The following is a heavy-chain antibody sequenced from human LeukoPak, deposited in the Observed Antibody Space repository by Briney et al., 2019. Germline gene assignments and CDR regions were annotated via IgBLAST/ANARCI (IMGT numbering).Heavy chain of an antibody. D-gene: IGHD3-22*01. CDR3: ARDDSSGYYYRILGY. CDR1: GFTFSTYS. V-gene: IGHV3-21*01. CDR2: ISSSSSNI. J-gene: IGHJ4*02. Sequence: GGSLRLSCAASGFTFSTYSMSWVRQAPGKGLEWVSSISSSSSNIYYADSVKGRFTISRDNAKNSLYLQMNSLRAEDTAVYYCARDDSSGYYYRILGYWGQGTLVTVSS.